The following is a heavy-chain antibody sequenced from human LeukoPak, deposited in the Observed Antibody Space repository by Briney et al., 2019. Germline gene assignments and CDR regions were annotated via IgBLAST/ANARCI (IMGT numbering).Heavy chain of an antibody. Sequence: SETLSLTCTVSGGSISSYYWSWIRQPPRKGLEWLGYIFYSGSTSYNPSLKSRVTISVDTSKNQFSLKLTSVTAADTADYYCARVQLERHYYYYGRDVWGQGTTVTVSS. J-gene: IGHJ6*02. D-gene: IGHD1-1*01. CDR2: IFYSGST. CDR3: ARVQLERHYYYYGRDV. V-gene: IGHV4-59*08. CDR1: GGSISSYY.